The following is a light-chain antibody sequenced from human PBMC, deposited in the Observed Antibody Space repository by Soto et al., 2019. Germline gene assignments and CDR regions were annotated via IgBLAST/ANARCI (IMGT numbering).Light chain of an antibody. CDR1: QDISNY. V-gene: IGKV1-27*01. CDR3: QQYNNWWT. J-gene: IGKJ1*01. CDR2: AAS. Sequence: DIQMTQSPSSVSAAVGDRVTITCRASQDISNYLAWYQQKPGKVPKLLVYAASALQSGVPSRFTGSGPGTEFTLTISSLQFDDSAVYYCQQYNNWWTFGQGTKVDI.